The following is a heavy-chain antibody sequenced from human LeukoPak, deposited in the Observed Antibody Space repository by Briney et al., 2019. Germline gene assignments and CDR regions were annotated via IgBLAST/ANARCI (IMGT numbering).Heavy chain of an antibody. J-gene: IGHJ4*02. CDR3: AKASWVSRADAVL. CDR1: GFTFSSYA. D-gene: IGHD3-16*01. CDR2: LRGDGET. Sequence: PGGSLRLSCAASGFTFSSYAMSWVRQAPARGLEWVSSLRGDGETFYIDSVKGRFTLSRDEPRNTVYLQLNNLRVEDTAVYFCAKASWVSRADAVLWGQGTLVTVSS. V-gene: IGHV3-23*01.